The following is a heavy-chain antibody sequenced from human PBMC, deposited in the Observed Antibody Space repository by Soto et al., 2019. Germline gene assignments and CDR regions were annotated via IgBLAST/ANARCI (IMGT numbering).Heavy chain of an antibody. CDR1: GFTFSNAW. D-gene: IGHD2-2*01. Sequence: GGSLRLSCAASGFTFSNAWMSWVRQAPGKGLEWVGRIKSKTDGGTTDYAAPVKGRFTISRDDSKNTLYLQMNSLKTEDTAVYYCTTDPFYQLPSDWFDPWGQGTLVTVSS. CDR3: TTDPFYQLPSDWFDP. V-gene: IGHV3-15*01. J-gene: IGHJ5*02. CDR2: IKSKTDGGTT.